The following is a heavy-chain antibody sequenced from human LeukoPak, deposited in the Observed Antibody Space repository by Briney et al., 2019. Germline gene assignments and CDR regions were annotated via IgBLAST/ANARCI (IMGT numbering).Heavy chain of an antibody. D-gene: IGHD3-22*01. CDR2: IIPIFGTA. J-gene: IGHJ4*02. CDR3: AREEPYYDSSGYYADY. V-gene: IGHV1-69*13. Sequence: GASVKVSCKASGGTFSSYAISWVRQAPGQGLEGMGGIIPIFGTANYAQKFQGRVTITADESTSTAYMELSSLRSEDTAVYYCAREEPYYDSSGYYADYWGQGTLVTVSS. CDR1: GGTFSSYA.